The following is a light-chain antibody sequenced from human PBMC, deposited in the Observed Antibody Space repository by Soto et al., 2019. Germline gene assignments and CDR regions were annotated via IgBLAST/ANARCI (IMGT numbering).Light chain of an antibody. CDR3: LQRSNWPLT. CDR1: QSVSSY. V-gene: IGKV3-11*01. J-gene: IGKJ4*01. CDR2: DAS. Sequence: EIVMTQSPATLSLSPGERATLSCRASQSVSSYLAWYQQKPGQAPRLLVYDASSRATGIPARFSGSGSGTDFTLTINSLEPEDFAVYYCLQRSNWPLTFGGGTKVEIK.